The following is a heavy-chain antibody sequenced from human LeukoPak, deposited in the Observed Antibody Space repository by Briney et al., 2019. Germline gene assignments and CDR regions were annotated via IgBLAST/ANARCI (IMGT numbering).Heavy chain of an antibody. CDR1: GGTFSSYA. Sequence: SVKVSCKASGGTFSSYAISWVRQAPGQGLEWMGRIIPILGIANYVQKFQGRVTITADKSTSTAYMELSSLRSEDTAVYYCQVGVVGPSAFDIWGQGTMVTVSS. D-gene: IGHD2-15*01. CDR2: IIPILGIA. V-gene: IGHV1-69*04. J-gene: IGHJ3*02. CDR3: QVGVVGPSAFDI.